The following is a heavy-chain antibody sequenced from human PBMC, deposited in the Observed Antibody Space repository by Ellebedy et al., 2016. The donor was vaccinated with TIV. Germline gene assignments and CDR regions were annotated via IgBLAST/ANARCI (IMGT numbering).Heavy chain of an antibody. CDR2: MNPNTGGT. J-gene: IGHJ4*02. Sequence: AASVKVSCKASGNTFTDYFMYWVRQAPGQGLEWMGWMNPNTGGTKYAQKFQGRVTMTRDTSISTAYMELSRLRSDDTAVYYCARDFDYGDYYYFDYWGQGTLVTVSS. V-gene: IGHV1-2*02. CDR1: GNTFTDYF. CDR3: ARDFDYGDYYYFDY. D-gene: IGHD4-17*01.